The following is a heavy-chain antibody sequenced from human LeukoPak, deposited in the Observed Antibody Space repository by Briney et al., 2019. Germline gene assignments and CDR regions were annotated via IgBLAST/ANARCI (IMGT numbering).Heavy chain of an antibody. CDR2: ISYDGSNK. Sequence: GGSLRLSCAASGFTFSSYGMHWVRQAPGKGLEWVAVISYDGSNKYYADSVKGRFTISRDNSKNTLYLQMNSLRAEDTAVYYCARTVGSGFTDYFDYWGQGTLVTVSS. CDR1: GFTFSSYG. D-gene: IGHD6-19*01. CDR3: ARTVGSGFTDYFDY. V-gene: IGHV3-30*03. J-gene: IGHJ4*02.